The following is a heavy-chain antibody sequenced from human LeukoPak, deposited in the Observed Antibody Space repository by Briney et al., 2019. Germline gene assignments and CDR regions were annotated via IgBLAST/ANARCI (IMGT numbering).Heavy chain of an antibody. CDR3: ARDFSYYDSSGYYYVAYFDY. CDR1: GFTFSSYG. D-gene: IGHD3-22*01. CDR2: IRYDGSNK. Sequence: GGSLRLSCAASGFTFSSYGMHWVRQAPGKGLEWVAFIRYDGSNKYYADSVKGRFTISRDNSKNTLYLQMNSLRAEDTALYYCARDFSYYDSSGYYYVAYFDYWGQGTLVTVSS. J-gene: IGHJ4*02. V-gene: IGHV3-30*02.